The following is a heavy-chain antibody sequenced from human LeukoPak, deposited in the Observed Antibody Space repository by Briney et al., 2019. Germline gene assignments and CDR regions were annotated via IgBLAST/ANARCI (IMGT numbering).Heavy chain of an antibody. V-gene: IGHV4-61*08. CDR3: ARTYNWFES. Sequence: NPSETLSLTCTVSGGSISSGGYYWSWIRQPPGKGLEWIGYIYYSGSTNYNPSLKSRVTISVDTSKNQVSLKLSSVTAADTAVYFCARTYNWFESWGQGTLVTVSS. CDR1: GGSISSGGYY. J-gene: IGHJ5*01. CDR2: IYYSGST.